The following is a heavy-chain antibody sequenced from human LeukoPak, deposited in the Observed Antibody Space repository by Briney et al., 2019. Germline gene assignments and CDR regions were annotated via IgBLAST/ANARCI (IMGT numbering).Heavy chain of an antibody. CDR2: ISSSSSTI. CDR3: AREIAVAGRYYGMDV. V-gene: IGHV3-48*02. J-gene: IGHJ6*02. Sequence: PGGSLRLSCAASGFTFSSFSMNWVRQAPGKGLEWVSYISSSSSTIYYADSVKGRFTISRDNAKNSLYLQMNSLRDEDTAVYCCAREIAVAGRYYGMDVWGQGTTVTVSS. CDR1: GFTFSSFS. D-gene: IGHD6-19*01.